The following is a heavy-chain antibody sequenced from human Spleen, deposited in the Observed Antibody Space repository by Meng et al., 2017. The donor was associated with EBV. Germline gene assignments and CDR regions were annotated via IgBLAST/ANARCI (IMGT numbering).Heavy chain of an antibody. Sequence: QVQPQGSGPVLVKPAGTLSLTGAVSGGSISSSNWWSWVRQPPGKGLEWIGEIYPSGSTNYNPSLKSRVTISVDKSKNQFSLRLNSVTAADTAVYYCARAPNDGYHPLGYWGQGTLVTVSS. V-gene: IGHV4-4*02. CDR1: GGSISSSNW. J-gene: IGHJ4*02. CDR3: ARAPNDGYHPLGY. D-gene: IGHD5-24*01. CDR2: IYPSGST.